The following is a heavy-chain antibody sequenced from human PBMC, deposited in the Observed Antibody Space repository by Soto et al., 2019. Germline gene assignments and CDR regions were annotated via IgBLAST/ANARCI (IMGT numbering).Heavy chain of an antibody. CDR1: GFTVSSSQ. V-gene: IGHV3-53*01. J-gene: IGHJ5*02. Sequence: HPGGSLRLACAASGFTVSSSQMTWVRQAPGKALEWVSVIFIGGTTQYAVSVKGRFTISRDYSKNTVYLQMNSLRAEDTAVYYCARLGPYSSGTYSFRHNRFDPWAQRTLVTVSS. CDR3: ARLGPYSSGTYSFRHNRFDP. CDR2: IFIGGTT. D-gene: IGHD3-10*01.